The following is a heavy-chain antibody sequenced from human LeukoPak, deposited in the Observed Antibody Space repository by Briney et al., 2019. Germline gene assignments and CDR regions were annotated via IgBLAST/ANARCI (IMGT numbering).Heavy chain of an antibody. D-gene: IGHD3-10*01. V-gene: IGHV3-48*03. CDR1: GFTFSSYE. J-gene: IGHJ3*02. CDR3: ARDRPGDDAFDI. Sequence: PGGSLRLSCAASGFTFSSYEMNWVRQAPGKGLEWVSYISSSGSTIYYADSVKGRFTISRDNAKNSLYLQMNSLRAEDTAVYYCARDRPGDDAFDIWGQGTMVTVSS. CDR2: ISSSGSTI.